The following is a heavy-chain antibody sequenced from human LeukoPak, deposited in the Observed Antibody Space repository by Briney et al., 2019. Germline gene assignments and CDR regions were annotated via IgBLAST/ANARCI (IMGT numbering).Heavy chain of an antibody. CDR2: MNPNSGHT. J-gene: IGHJ3*02. CDR3: AREAARHDAFDI. V-gene: IGHV1-8*01. Sequence: GASVKVSCKASGYTFTSHDVNWLRQATGQGLEWLGWMNPNSGHTGFAQKFQGRVTMTRDTSISTAYMELSSLRSEDTAVYYCAREAARHDAFDIWGQGTMVTVSS. CDR1: GYTFTSHD. D-gene: IGHD6-6*01.